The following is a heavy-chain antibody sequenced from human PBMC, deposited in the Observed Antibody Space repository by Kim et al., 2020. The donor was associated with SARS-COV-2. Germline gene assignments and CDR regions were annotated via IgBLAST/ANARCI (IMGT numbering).Heavy chain of an antibody. Sequence: SETLSLTCAVYGGSFSGYYWSWIRQPPGKGLEWIGEINHSGSTNYNPSLKSRVTISVDTSKNQFSLKLSSVTAADTAVYYCARDRAYSSGWYNHIGEGASNWFDPWGQGTLVTVSS. D-gene: IGHD6-19*01. V-gene: IGHV4-34*01. CDR2: INHSGST. J-gene: IGHJ5*02. CDR1: GGSFSGYY. CDR3: ARDRAYSSGWYNHIGEGASNWFDP.